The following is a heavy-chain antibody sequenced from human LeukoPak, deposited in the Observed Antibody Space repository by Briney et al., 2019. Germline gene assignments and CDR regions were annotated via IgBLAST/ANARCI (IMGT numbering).Heavy chain of an antibody. CDR3: ARDHCSSTSCYLYFQH. CDR1: GGTFSSYA. J-gene: IGHJ1*01. CDR2: IIPIFGTA. V-gene: IGHV1-69*01. Sequence: SVKVSCKASGGTFSSYAISWVRQAPGQGLEWMGGIIPIFGTANYAQKFQGGVTITADESTSTAYMELSSLRSEDTAVYYCARDHCSSTSCYLYFQHWGQGTLVTVSS. D-gene: IGHD2-2*01.